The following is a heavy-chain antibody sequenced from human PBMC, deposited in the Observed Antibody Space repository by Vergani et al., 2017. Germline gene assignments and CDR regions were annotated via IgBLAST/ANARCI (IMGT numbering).Heavy chain of an antibody. D-gene: IGHD1-26*01. Sequence: QVQLVESGGGVVQPGRSLRLSCAASGFTFSSYGMHWVRQAPGKGLEWVAVIWYDGSNKYYADSVKGRFTISRDNSKNTLYLQMNSLRAEDTAVYYCARDRKKWRLFDNWGQGTMVTVSS. V-gene: IGHV3-33*01. CDR2: IWYDGSNK. J-gene: IGHJ4*02. CDR1: GFTFSSYG. CDR3: ARDRKKWRLFDN.